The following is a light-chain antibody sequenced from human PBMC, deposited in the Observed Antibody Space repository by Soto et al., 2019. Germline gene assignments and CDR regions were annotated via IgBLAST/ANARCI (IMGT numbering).Light chain of an antibody. CDR1: QSVSSY. V-gene: IGKV3-11*01. CDR3: QQRSNWLT. Sequence: EIVFTQNPATLSLSPGERATLSCRASQSVSSYLAWYQQKPGQAPRLLIYDASNRATGIPARFSGSGSGTDFTLTISSLEPEDFAVYYCQQRSNWLTFGGGTKVDIK. J-gene: IGKJ4*01. CDR2: DAS.